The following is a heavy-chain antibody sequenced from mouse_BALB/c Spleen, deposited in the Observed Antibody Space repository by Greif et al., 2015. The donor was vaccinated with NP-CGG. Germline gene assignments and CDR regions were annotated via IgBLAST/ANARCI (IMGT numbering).Heavy chain of an antibody. CDR3: ARDGNYWYFDV. D-gene: IGHD2-1*01. V-gene: IGHV5-4*02. CDR1: GFTFSDYY. Sequence: EVQVVESGGGLVKPGGSLKLSCAASGFTFSDYYMYWVRQTPEKRLEWVATISDGGSYTYYPDSVKGRFTISRDNAKNNLYLQMSSLMSEDTAMYYCARDGNYWYFDVWGAGTTVTVSS. J-gene: IGHJ1*01. CDR2: ISDGGSYT.